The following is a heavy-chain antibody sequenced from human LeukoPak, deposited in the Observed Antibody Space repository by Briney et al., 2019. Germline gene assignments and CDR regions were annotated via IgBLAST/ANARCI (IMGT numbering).Heavy chain of an antibody. CDR1: GFTFSSYA. D-gene: IGHD3-10*01. V-gene: IGHV3-30*04. CDR3: ARVGTSGGEPGSLDY. CDR2: ISYDGSNK. Sequence: GGSLRLSCAASGFTFSSYAMHWVRQAPGKGLEWVAVISYDGSNKYYADSVKGRFTISRDNSKNTLYLQMNSLRAEDTALYYCARVGTSGGEPGSLDYWGQGTLVTVSS. J-gene: IGHJ4*02.